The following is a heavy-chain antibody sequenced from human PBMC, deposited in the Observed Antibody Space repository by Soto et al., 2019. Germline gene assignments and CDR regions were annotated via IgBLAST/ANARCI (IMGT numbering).Heavy chain of an antibody. V-gene: IGHV3-23*01. CDR2: ISNSGGST. J-gene: IGHJ3*02. Sequence: EVQLLESGGGLGQPGGSLRLSCAASGFTFSSYAMNWVRQAPGKGLEWVSTISNSGGSTYYADSVKGRFTISRDNSKHTLYLQLNSLRAEDTAVYYCATPIGGYDAFDIWGQGTMVTVSS. CDR3: ATPIGGYDAFDI. D-gene: IGHD3-16*01. CDR1: GFTFSSYA.